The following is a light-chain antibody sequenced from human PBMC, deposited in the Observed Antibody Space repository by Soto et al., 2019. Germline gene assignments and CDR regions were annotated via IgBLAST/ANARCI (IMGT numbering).Light chain of an antibody. V-gene: IGKV3-20*01. CDR3: QQYGSSPYT. J-gene: IGKJ2*01. CDR1: QTVTSDY. CDR2: GAS. Sequence: IVLTQSPGTLSLSPGERATLSCRASQTVTSDYLAWYQQKPGQPARLLIYGASNRATAIADRFSGSGSATDFTLTISRVDPEDFAVYYCQQYGSSPYTFGQGNRLHI.